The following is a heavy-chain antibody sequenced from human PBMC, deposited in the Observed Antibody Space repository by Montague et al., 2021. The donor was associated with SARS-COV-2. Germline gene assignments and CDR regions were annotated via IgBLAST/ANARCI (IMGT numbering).Heavy chain of an antibody. CDR2: IYYSGST. J-gene: IGHJ3*02. V-gene: IGHV4-39*01. D-gene: IGHD3-22*01. Sequence: SETLSLTCTVSGGSISSSSYYWGWIRQPPGKGLEWIGSIYYSGSTYYNLPLKRRVTISVDTSKNQFSLKLSSVTAADTAVYYCAKFPTSYYYDSKAAPATPDAFDIWGQGTMVTVSS. CDR3: AKFPTSYYYDSKAAPATPDAFDI. CDR1: GGSISSSSYY.